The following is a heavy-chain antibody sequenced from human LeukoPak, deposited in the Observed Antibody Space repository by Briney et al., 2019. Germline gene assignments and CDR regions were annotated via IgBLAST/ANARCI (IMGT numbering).Heavy chain of an antibody. CDR1: GGSFSGYY. CDR2: IYHSGRT. V-gene: IGHV4-38-2*01. J-gene: IGHJ3*02. CDR3: ARGTPVSGFDGFEM. Sequence: SETLSLTCAVYGGSFSGYYWGWIRQPPGKGLEWTGSIYHSGRTYYNPSLESRVTISIDTSKNQFSLKLSSVTAADTAVYYCARGTPVSGFDGFEMWGQGTMVIVFS. D-gene: IGHD3-10*01.